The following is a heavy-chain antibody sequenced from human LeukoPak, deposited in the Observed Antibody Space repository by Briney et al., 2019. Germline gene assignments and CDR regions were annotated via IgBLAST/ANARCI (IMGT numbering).Heavy chain of an antibody. CDR2: ISHDERTK. CDR1: GFNFDNFA. Sequence: GKSLTLSCVVSGFNFDNFAMHWVRQPLGKGLEWVAVISHDERTKYYADSMKGRITISRDNSMNTLFLQMNNLRTEDTAVYFCARPSPPGDGYNPPDHWGQGTLVTVSS. D-gene: IGHD5-24*01. CDR3: ARPSPPGDGYNPPDH. J-gene: IGHJ4*02. V-gene: IGHV3-30*04.